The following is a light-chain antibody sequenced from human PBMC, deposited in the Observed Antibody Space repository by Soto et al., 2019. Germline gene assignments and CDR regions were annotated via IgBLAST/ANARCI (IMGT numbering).Light chain of an antibody. CDR2: DVS. CDR1: SSDVGGYNY. Sequence: QSALTQPASVSGSPGQSITISCTGTSSDVGGYNYVPWYQQHPGKAPKLMIYDVSNRPSGVSNRFSGSKSGNTASLTISELQAEDEADYYCSSYTSSSNLVVFGTGTKVTVL. CDR3: SSYTSSSNLVV. J-gene: IGLJ1*01. V-gene: IGLV2-14*01.